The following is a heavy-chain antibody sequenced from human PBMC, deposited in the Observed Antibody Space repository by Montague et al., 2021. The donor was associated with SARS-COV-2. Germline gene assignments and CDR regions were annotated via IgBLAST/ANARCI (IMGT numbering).Heavy chain of an antibody. CDR2: IFRSGAT. CDR1: GDSISDYY. J-gene: IGHJ6*02. D-gene: IGHD3-10*01. CDR3: ARTSRGSRYFYGVDV. V-gene: IGHV4-59*01. Sequence: SETLFLTCTVSGDSISDYYWSWSRQPPGMGLEWIGYIFRSGATNYNPPLKSRVIISLDTYKSQFSLRLSSVTAADTAIYYCARTSRGSRYFYGVDVWGQGTTVTVSS.